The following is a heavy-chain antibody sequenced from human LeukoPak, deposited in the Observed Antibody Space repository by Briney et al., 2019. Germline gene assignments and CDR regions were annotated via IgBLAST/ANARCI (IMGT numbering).Heavy chain of an antibody. Sequence: SETLSLTCGVSGYPMNNAYYWVWIRQPPGKGLEWIGSLYHPDSTYYNPSLKSRVTMSVDTSRNQFSLKLSSVTAADTAVYYCARVVGAISDYWGQGTLVTVSS. CDR1: GYPMNNAYY. CDR3: ARVVGAISDY. J-gene: IGHJ4*02. V-gene: IGHV4-38-2*01. D-gene: IGHD1-26*01. CDR2: LYHPDST.